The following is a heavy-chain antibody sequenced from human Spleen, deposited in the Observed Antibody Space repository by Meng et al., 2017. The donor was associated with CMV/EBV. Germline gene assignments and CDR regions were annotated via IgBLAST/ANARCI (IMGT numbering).Heavy chain of an antibody. V-gene: IGHV3-20*04. CDR2: INWNGGST. J-gene: IGHJ6*02. CDR1: GFTFDDYG. CDR3: ARDPMGGMDV. Sequence: GGSLRLSCAASGFTFDDYGMSWVRQAPGKGLEWVSGINWNGGSTGYADSVKGRFTISRDNSKNTLYLQMNSLRAEDTAVYYCARDPMGGMDVWGQGTTVTVSS.